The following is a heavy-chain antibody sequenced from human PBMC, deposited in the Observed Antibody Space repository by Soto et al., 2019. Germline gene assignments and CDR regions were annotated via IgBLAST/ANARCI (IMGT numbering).Heavy chain of an antibody. Sequence: GESLKISCKGSGYSFTSYWIGWVRQMPGKGLEWMGIIYPGDSDTRYSPSFQGQVTISADKSISTAYLQWSSLKASDTAMYYCARHYCSSTCCYPVYYYYYGMDVWGQGTTVTVSS. V-gene: IGHV5-51*01. J-gene: IGHJ6*02. CDR3: ARHYCSSTCCYPVYYYYYGMDV. CDR2: IYPGDSDT. CDR1: GYSFTSYW. D-gene: IGHD2-2*01.